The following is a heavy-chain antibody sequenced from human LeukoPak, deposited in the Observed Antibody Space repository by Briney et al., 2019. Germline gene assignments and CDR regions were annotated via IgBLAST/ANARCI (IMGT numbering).Heavy chain of an antibody. V-gene: IGHV1-18*04. CDR2: ISANNGYT. CDR3: ARDEHYYGSGTYYRRASTFDI. D-gene: IGHD3-10*01. CDR1: GYTFTSYG. Sequence: ASVKVSCKASGYTFTSYGISWVRQAPRQGLEWMGWISANNGYTNYAQKLQGRVTMTTDTSTTTAYMELTSLTSDDTAVYYCARDEHYYGSGTYYRRASTFDIWGQGTMVTVSS. J-gene: IGHJ3*02.